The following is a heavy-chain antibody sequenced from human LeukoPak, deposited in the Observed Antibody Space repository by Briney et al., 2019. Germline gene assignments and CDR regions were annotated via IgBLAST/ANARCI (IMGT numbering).Heavy chain of an antibody. D-gene: IGHD3-3*01. V-gene: IGHV4-30-4*01. J-gene: IGHJ4*02. Sequence: SQTLSFTCTVSGGSISSGDYYWSWIRQPPGKGLEWIGYIYYSGSTYYNPSLKSRVTISVDTSKNQFSLKLSSVTAADTAVYYCASYDFWSGYYHVYWGQGTLVTVSS. CDR2: IYYSGST. CDR1: GGSISSGDYY. CDR3: ASYDFWSGYYHVY.